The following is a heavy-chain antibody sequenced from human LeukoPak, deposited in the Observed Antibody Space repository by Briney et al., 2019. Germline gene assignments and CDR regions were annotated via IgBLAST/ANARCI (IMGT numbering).Heavy chain of an antibody. CDR2: INPDGSGP. CDR1: GFTFSSYG. J-gene: IGHJ4*02. V-gene: IGHV3-74*01. CDR3: ARPTTTLEY. Sequence: QAGGSLRLSCAASGFTFSSYGMHWVRQAPGKGLVWVSRINPDGSGPIYADSVKGRFTISRDNAKNTLYLQMNSLRDEDTAVYYCARPTTTLEYWGQGTLVTVSS. D-gene: IGHD1-7*01.